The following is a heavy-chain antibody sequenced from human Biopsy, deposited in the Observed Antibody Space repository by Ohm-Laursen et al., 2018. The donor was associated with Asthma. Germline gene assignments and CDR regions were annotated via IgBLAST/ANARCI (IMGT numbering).Heavy chain of an antibody. D-gene: IGHD4-17*01. J-gene: IGHJ4*02. CDR3: ASFPYGDYLPLDY. CDR1: GFTFSSYS. V-gene: IGHV3-23*01. CDR2: ISGSGGSA. Sequence: GSLRLSCAASGFTFSSYSMNWVRQAPGKGLEWVSAISGSGGSAYYADSVKGRFTISRDNSKNTLYLQMNSLRAEDTAVYYCASFPYGDYLPLDYWGQGTLVTVSS.